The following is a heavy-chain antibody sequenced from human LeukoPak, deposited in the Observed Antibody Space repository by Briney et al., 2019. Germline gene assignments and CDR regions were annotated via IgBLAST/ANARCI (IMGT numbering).Heavy chain of an antibody. CDR3: ARLGYYYGMDV. Sequence: GGSLRLSCAASGFTFSSYAMSWVRQAPGKGLEWVSYISSSGSTIYYADSVKGRFTISRDNAKSSLYLQMNSLRAEDTAVYYCARLGYYYGMDVWGQGTTVTVSS. J-gene: IGHJ6*02. CDR1: GFTFSSYA. V-gene: IGHV3-48*03. CDR2: ISSSGSTI.